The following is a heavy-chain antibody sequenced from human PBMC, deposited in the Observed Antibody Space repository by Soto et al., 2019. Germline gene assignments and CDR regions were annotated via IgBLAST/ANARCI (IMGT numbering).Heavy chain of an antibody. CDR3: ARPPREQWLSAFDI. V-gene: IGHV3-48*03. CDR1: GFTFSSYE. D-gene: IGHD6-19*01. CDR2: ISSSGSTI. Sequence: GGALRLSCAASGFTFSSYEMNWVRQAPGKGLEWVSYISSSGSTIYYADSVKGRFTISRDNAKNSLYLQMNSLRAEDTAVYYCARPPREQWLSAFDIWGQGTMVPV. J-gene: IGHJ3*02.